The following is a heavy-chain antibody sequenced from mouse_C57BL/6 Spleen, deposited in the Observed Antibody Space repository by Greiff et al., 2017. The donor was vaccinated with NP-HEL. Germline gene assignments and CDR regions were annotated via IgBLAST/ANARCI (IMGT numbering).Heavy chain of an antibody. Sequence: QVQLQQSGAELVKPGASVKISCTASGYAFSSYWMNWVKQRPGKGLEWIGQIYPGDGDTNYTGKFKGKATLTADKSSSTAYMQLSRLTSEDSAVYCCARSRYYAMDYWGQGTSVTVSS. D-gene: IGHD2-14*01. CDR1: GYAFSSYW. V-gene: IGHV1-80*01. CDR3: ARSRYYAMDY. J-gene: IGHJ4*01. CDR2: IYPGDGDT.